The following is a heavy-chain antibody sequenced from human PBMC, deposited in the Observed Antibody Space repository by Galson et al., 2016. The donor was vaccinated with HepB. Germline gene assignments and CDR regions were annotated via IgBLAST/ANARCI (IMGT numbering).Heavy chain of an antibody. CDR2: LSFDGSDE. CDR1: GFTFSNHA. D-gene: IGHD1-7*01. CDR3: ERPYRNSSVTSDYYYGMDV. V-gene: IGHV3-30*04. Sequence: SLRLSCAASGFTFSNHAMHWVRQAPGKGLEWVAVLSFDGSDERNAESVKGRFTISSDNSRNTLYLQMNSLRAEDTAVYYCERPYRNSSVTSDYYYGMDVWGQGTTVTVSS. J-gene: IGHJ6*02.